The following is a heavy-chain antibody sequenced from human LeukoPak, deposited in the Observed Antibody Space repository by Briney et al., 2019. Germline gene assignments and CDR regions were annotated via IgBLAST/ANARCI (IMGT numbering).Heavy chain of an antibody. J-gene: IGHJ4*02. Sequence: ASVKVSCKASGYTFTSYDINWVRQATGQGLEWMGWMNPNSGNTGYAQKFQGRVTMTRNTSISTAYMELSSLRSEDTAVYYCARCLSSLYCSSTSCYCDYWGQGTLVTVSS. CDR2: MNPNSGNT. V-gene: IGHV1-8*01. CDR3: ARCLSSLYCSSTSCYCDY. CDR1: GYTFTSYD. D-gene: IGHD2-2*01.